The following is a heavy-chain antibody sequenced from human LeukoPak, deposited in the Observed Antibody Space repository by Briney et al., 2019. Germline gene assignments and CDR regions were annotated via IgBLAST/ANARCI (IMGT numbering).Heavy chain of an antibody. Sequence: GGSLRLSCAASGLTFSRYWLTWVRQAPGKGLEWVSYIISGSGNTKYYADSVKGRFTISRDNAKSSLYLQMNSLRAEDTAIYYCAREASHCGGDCYDYWGQGTLVTVSS. CDR2: IISGSGNTK. V-gene: IGHV3-48*04. CDR3: AREASHCGGDCYDY. J-gene: IGHJ4*02. D-gene: IGHD2-21*01. CDR1: GLTFSRYW.